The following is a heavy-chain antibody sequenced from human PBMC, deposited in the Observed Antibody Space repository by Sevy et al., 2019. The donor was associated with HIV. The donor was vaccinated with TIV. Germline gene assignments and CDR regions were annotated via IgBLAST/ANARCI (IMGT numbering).Heavy chain of an antibody. Sequence: GGSLRLSCAASGFTFSSHAMSWVRQAPGKGLEWVSAISDSGTTTYYEDSVKGRFTISRDNSKNTLYLQMDGLRAEDTAIYYCARAFTGGYQQPFYYWGQGTLVTASS. CDR2: ISDSGTTT. D-gene: IGHD1-26*01. V-gene: IGHV3-23*01. J-gene: IGHJ4*02. CDR3: ARAFTGGYQQPFYY. CDR1: GFTFSSHA.